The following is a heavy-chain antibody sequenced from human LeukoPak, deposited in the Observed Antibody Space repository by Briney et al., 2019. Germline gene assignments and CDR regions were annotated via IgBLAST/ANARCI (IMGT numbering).Heavy chain of an antibody. CDR1: GFTFSSFP. Sequence: GGSLRLSCAASGFTFSSFPMSWVRQAPGKGLEWVSGISGSGGYTYYADSVKGRLTISRDNSKNTVYLQMNILRGEDTAVYYCAKDFETTVAIRHFDFWGQGSLVTVSS. V-gene: IGHV3-23*01. CDR2: ISGSGGYT. D-gene: IGHD4-23*01. CDR3: AKDFETTVAIRHFDF. J-gene: IGHJ4*02.